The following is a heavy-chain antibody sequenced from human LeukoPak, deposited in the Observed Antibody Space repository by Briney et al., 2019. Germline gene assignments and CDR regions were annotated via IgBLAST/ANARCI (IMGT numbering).Heavy chain of an antibody. V-gene: IGHV3-23*01. CDR3: AKDVDYGDYVVS. CDR2: ISSGGDTT. J-gene: IGHJ4*02. D-gene: IGHD4-17*01. Sequence: GGSLRLSCAASGFTFNNYAMSWVRQAPGRGLEWVPAISSGGDTTYYADSVKGRFTISRDNSKNTLYLQMNSLRAEDTAIYYCAKDVDYGDYVVSWGQGALVTVSS. CDR1: GFTFNNYA.